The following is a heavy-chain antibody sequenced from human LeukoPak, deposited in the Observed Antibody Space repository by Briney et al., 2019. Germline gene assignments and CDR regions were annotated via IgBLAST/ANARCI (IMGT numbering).Heavy chain of an antibody. V-gene: IGHV4-34*01. J-gene: IGHJ4*02. Sequence: SETLSLTCAVSGGSFSGYYWSWIRQPPGKGLEWIGEINHSGSTNYNPSLKSRVTISVDTSKNQFSLKLSSVTAADTAVYYCARATYCSGDSCYSGIFDYWGQGTRVTVSS. CDR3: ARATYCSGDSCYSGIFDY. D-gene: IGHD2-15*01. CDR1: GGSFSGYY. CDR2: INHSGST.